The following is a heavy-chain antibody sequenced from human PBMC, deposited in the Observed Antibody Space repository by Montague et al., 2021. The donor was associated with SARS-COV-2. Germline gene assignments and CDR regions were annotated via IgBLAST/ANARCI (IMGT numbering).Heavy chain of an antibody. V-gene: IGHV4-61*02. CDR3: ARDIAVAGLFDY. CDR1: GGSISSGSYY. D-gene: IGHD6-19*01. Sequence: TLSLTCTVSGGSISSGSYYWSWIRQPAGKGLEWIGRISISGSTNYXXXLKSRVTISVDTSKNQFSLKLSSVTAAGTAVYYCARDIAVAGLFDYWGQGTLVTVSS. J-gene: IGHJ4*02. CDR2: ISISGST.